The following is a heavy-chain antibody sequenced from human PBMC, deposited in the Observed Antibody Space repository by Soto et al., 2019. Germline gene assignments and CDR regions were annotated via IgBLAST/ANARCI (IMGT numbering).Heavy chain of an antibody. V-gene: IGHV1-8*01. D-gene: IGHD3-10*01. CDR1: GYTFTSYD. J-gene: IGHJ5*02. Sequence: SVKVSCKASGYTFTSYDINWVRQATGQGLEWMGWMNPNSGNTGYAQKFQGRVTMTRDTSISTAYMELSSLRSEDTAVYYCARKGALWFGESRANWFDPWGQGTLVTVSS. CDR3: ARKGALWFGESRANWFDP. CDR2: MNPNSGNT.